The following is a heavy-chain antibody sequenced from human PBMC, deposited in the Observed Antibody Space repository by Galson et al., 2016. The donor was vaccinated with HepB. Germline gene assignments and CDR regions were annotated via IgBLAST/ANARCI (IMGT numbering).Heavy chain of an antibody. D-gene: IGHD5-18*01. V-gene: IGHV4-34*01. CDR3: ARVKGRRIQVALDY. Sequence: SETLSLTCAVYGGSFSGFFWSWIRQPPGKGLEWIGEVYHSETTNYNPSLKSRISISVDTSKNQFSLKLSSVTAADTAVYYCARVKGRRIQVALDYWGQGTLVTVSS. CDR1: GGSFSGFF. J-gene: IGHJ4*02. CDR2: VYHSETT.